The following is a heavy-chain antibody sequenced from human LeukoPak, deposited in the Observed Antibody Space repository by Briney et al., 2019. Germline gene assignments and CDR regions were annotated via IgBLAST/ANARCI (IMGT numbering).Heavy chain of an antibody. CDR1: GYTFSNYG. CDR3: ARVLAYCSSTSCHDY. V-gene: IGHV1-18*01. J-gene: IGHJ4*02. CDR2: ISAYNGNT. Sequence: ASVKVSCKASGYTFSNYGVSWVRQAPGQGLEWMEWISAYNGNTDYAQKLQGRDTMTTDTSTSTAYMELTSLRSDDTAVYYCARVLAYCSSTSCHDYWGQGTLVTVSS. D-gene: IGHD2-2*01.